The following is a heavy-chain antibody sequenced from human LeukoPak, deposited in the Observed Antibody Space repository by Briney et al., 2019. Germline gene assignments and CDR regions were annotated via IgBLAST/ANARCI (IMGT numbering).Heavy chain of an antibody. CDR2: IKQDGSEK. D-gene: IGHD3-3*01. CDR1: GFTFSDAW. Sequence: GGSLRLSCAASGFTFSDAWVSWVRQAPGKGLEWVANIKQDGSEKYYVDSVKGRFTISRDNAKNSLYLQMNSLRAEDTAVYYCARDSFSGFLEWLTREYYFDYWGQGTLVTVSS. V-gene: IGHV3-7*01. J-gene: IGHJ4*02. CDR3: ARDSFSGFLEWLTREYYFDY.